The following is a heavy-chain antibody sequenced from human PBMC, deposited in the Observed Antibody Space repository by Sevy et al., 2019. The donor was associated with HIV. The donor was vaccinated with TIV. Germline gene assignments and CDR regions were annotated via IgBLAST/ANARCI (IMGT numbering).Heavy chain of an antibody. CDR1: GFTFSRYS. V-gene: IGHV3-21*01. J-gene: IGHJ4*02. Sequence: GGSLRLSCAASGFTFSRYSMNWVRQAPGKGLEWVSSISSSSSYIYYTDSVKGRFTISRDNAKNSLYLQMNSLRAEDXXXXXXXXXXXXXXXXXXLYFDYWGQGTLVTVSS. CDR2: ISSSSSYI. CDR3: XXXXXXXXXXXXLYFDY.